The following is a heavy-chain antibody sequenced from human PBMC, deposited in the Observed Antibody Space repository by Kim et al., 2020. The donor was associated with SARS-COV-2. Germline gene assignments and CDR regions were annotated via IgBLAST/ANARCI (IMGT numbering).Heavy chain of an antibody. CDR3: ASSSSLGAPYWSTPFPPQLVPVY. Sequence: GGSLRLSCAASGFTFSSYWMSWVRQAPGKGLEWVANIKQDGSEKYYVDSVKGRFTISRDNAKNSLYLQMNSLRAEDTAVYYCASSSSLGAPYWSTPFPPQLVPVYWGQGTLVTVSS. CDR1: GFTFSSYW. D-gene: IGHD6-13*01. CDR2: IKQDGSEK. V-gene: IGHV3-7*01. J-gene: IGHJ4*02.